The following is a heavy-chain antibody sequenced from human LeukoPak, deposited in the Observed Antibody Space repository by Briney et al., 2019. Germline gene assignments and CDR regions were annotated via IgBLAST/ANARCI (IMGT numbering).Heavy chain of an antibody. CDR1: GFTFDDYA. D-gene: IGHD3-10*01. CDR3: ARDTYYYGSGMGYYYYGMDV. Sequence: PGGSLRLSCAASGFTFDDYAMHWVRHAPGKGLEWVSLVSWDGRSAYYADSVRGRFTISRDKSKNSLYLQMNSLRAEDTAVYYCARDTYYYGSGMGYYYYGMDVWGQGTTVTVSS. CDR2: VSWDGRSA. J-gene: IGHJ6*02. V-gene: IGHV3-43D*03.